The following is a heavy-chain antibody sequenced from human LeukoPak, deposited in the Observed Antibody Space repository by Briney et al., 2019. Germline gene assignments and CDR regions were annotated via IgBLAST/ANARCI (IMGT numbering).Heavy chain of an antibody. CDR2: ISAYNGNT. CDR1: GYTFTRYG. D-gene: IGHD2-21*02. CDR3: AREGVVVTAKAHDAFDI. J-gene: IGHJ3*02. V-gene: IGHV1-18*01. Sequence: ASVKVSYKASGYTFTRYGIIWVRQAPGHGLEWMGWISAYNGNTNYAQKLQGRVTMTTDTSTSTASMELRSLRSDDPAVYYCAREGVVVTAKAHDAFDIWGQGTMVTVSS.